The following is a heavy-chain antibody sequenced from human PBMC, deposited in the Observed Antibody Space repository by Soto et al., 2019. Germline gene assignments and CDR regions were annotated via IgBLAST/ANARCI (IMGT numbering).Heavy chain of an antibody. CDR1: GFTFSSYE. CDR2: ISSSGSTI. V-gene: IGHV3-48*03. Sequence: GGFLRLSCAASGFTFSSYEMNWVRQAPGKGLEWVSYISSSGSTIYYADSVKGRFTISRDNAKNSLYLQMNSLRAEDTAVYYCARPTMSGAFDIWGQGTMVTVSS. J-gene: IGHJ3*02. D-gene: IGHD3-10*02. CDR3: ARPTMSGAFDI.